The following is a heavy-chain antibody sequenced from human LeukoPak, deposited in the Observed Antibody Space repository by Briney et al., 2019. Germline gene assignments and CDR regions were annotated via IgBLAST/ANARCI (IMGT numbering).Heavy chain of an antibody. CDR3: AAGRGGYNGGGFSY. D-gene: IGHD5-24*01. CDR2: IIPILGIA. J-gene: IGHJ4*02. CDR1: GGTFSSYA. Sequence: SVKVSCKASGGTFSSYAISWVRQAPGQGLEWMGRIIPILGIANYAQKFQGRVTITADKSTSTAYMELSSLRSEDTAVYYCAAGRGGYNGGGFSYWGQGTLVTVSS. V-gene: IGHV1-69*04.